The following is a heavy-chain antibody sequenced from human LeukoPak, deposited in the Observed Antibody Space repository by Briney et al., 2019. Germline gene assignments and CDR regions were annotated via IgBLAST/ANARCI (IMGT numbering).Heavy chain of an antibody. CDR3: ARVPVVPAAKGGNYYYYYMDV. D-gene: IGHD2-2*01. V-gene: IGHV4-59*12. J-gene: IGHJ6*03. CDR2: IYYSGST. CDR1: GGSISSYY. Sequence: SETLSLTCTVSGGSISSYYWSWIRQPPGKGLEWIGYIYYSGSTNYNPSLKSRVTISVDTSKNQFSLKLSSVTAADTAVYYCARVPVVPAAKGGNYYYYYMDVWGKGTTGTISS.